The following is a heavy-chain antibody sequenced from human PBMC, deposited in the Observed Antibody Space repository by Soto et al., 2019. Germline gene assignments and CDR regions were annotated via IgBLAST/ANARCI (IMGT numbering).Heavy chain of an antibody. J-gene: IGHJ6*02. CDR1: GFTFSSYS. D-gene: IGHD2-15*01. CDR3: ARDTVVVVVAATAGMDV. Sequence: EVQLVESGGGLVKPGGSLRLSCAASGFTFSSYSMNWVRQAPGKGLEWVSSISSSSSYIYYADSVKGRFTISRDNAKNSLYLQMNSLRAEDTAVYYCARDTVVVVVAATAGMDVWGQGTTVTVSS. V-gene: IGHV3-21*01. CDR2: ISSSSSYI.